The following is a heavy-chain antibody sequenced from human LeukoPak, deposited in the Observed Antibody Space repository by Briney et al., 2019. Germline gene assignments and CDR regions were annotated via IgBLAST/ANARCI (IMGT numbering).Heavy chain of an antibody. V-gene: IGHV3-7*01. CDR1: GFTFSSYW. CDR2: MKQDGSEK. J-gene: IGHJ4*02. D-gene: IGHD6-13*01. Sequence: GGSLRLSCVASGFTFSSYWMSWVRQAPGKGLEWVANMKQDGSEKYYVDSEKGRFTISRDNAKTSVYLQMNSLRAEDTAMYYCAREGIAAAADYWGQGMLVTVSS. CDR3: AREGIAAAADY.